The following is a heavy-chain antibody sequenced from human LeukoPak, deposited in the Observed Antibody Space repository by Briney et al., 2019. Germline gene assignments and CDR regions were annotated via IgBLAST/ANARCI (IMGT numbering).Heavy chain of an antibody. CDR1: GFTFRNYE. CDR3: ANIPTVRRSSGYIPYLPDY. J-gene: IGHJ4*02. D-gene: IGHD3-22*01. V-gene: IGHV3-48*03. Sequence: PGGSLTLSCAASGFTFRNYEMTWVRQAPGKGLEWVSYITKSGSTEYYADSVKGRFTISRDNSKNTLYLQMNSLRAEDTAVYYCANIPTVRRSSGYIPYLPDYWGQGTLVTVSS. CDR2: ITKSGSTE.